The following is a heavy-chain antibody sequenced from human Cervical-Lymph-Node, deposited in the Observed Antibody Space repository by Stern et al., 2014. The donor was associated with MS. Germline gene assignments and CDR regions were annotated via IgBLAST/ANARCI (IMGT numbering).Heavy chain of an antibody. D-gene: IGHD5-18*01. CDR3: ARDPRGYTYGRDY. CDR1: GFIFSDYY. J-gene: IGHJ4*02. V-gene: IGHV3-11*01. CDR2: ISVNGMTI. Sequence: VQLVESGGDLVKPGGSLRLSCEASGFIFSDYYMGWIRQPPGKGLEWLSYISVNGMTIYYAGSVKGRFPISRDNAKNSLYLQMDDVKVEDTAMYYCARDPRGYTYGRDYWGQGTLVTVSS.